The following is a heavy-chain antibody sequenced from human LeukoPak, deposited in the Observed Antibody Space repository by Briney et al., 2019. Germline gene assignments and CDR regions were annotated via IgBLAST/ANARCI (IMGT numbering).Heavy chain of an antibody. J-gene: IGHJ6*02. D-gene: IGHD3-3*01. CDR1: GYTFTSYG. CDR3: ARDPKDPYDLWSGRPGYYYGMDV. Sequence: WASVTVSCKASGYTFTSYGISWVRQAPGQGLEWMGWISAYNGNTNYAQKLQGRVTMTTDTSTSTAYMELRSLRSDDTAVYYCARDPKDPYDLWSGRPGYYYGMDVWGQGTTVTVSS. CDR2: ISAYNGNT. V-gene: IGHV1-18*01.